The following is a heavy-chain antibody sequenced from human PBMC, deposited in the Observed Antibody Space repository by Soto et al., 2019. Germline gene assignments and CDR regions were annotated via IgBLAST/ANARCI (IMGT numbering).Heavy chain of an antibody. V-gene: IGHV1-46*01. CDR2: ISRGGGGT. D-gene: IGHD6-19*01. Sequence: ASVKVSCKASGYTFTNYDMHWVRQAPGQGVEWMGVISRGGGGTNYAQKFQGSVTMTRDTSTSTVYVEVSILRSDDTAVYYCARDAHDSRGNFYYWG. CDR3: ARDAHDSRGNFYY. CDR1: GYTFTNYD. J-gene: IGHJ4*01.